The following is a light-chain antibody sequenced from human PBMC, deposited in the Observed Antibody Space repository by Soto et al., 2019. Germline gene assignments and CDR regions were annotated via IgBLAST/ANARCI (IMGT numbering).Light chain of an antibody. CDR1: QSVSSY. CDR2: DAS. Sequence: EIVLTQSPATLSLSPGERATLSCRASQSVSSYLAWYQQKPGQAPRLLIYDASNRATGTPARFSGSGSGTDFTLTISSLEPEDFAVYYCQQYGRTSWTFGQGTKV. V-gene: IGKV3-11*01. CDR3: QQYGRTSWT. J-gene: IGKJ1*01.